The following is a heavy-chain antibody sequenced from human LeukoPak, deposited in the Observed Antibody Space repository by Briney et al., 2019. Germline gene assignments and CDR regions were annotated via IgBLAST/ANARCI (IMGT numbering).Heavy chain of an antibody. V-gene: IGHV3-66*01. CDR3: ARDNTRGQWLVNRLPALDWFDP. D-gene: IGHD6-19*01. Sequence: PGGSLRLSCAASGFTVSSNYMSWVRQAPGKGLEWVSVIYSGGSTYYADSVKGRFTISRDNSKNTLYLQMNSLRAEDTAVYYCARDNTRGQWLVNRLPALDWFDPWGQGTLVTVSS. J-gene: IGHJ5*02. CDR2: IYSGGST. CDR1: GFTVSSNY.